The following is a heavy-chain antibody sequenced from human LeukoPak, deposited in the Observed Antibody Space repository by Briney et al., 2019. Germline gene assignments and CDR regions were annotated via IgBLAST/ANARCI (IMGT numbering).Heavy chain of an antibody. CDR2: ISYDASNK. J-gene: IGHJ6*02. D-gene: IGHD5-18*01. V-gene: IGHV3-30-3*01. Sequence: GGSLRLSCAASGFIFSSYAMHWFRKAPGKGLEWVAVISYDASNKYTADSVKGRFSIPRDKSRQTLYLQMDSLRAEDTAVYYCARVGGYNCASYFYGMGVWGQGTTVTVSS. CDR1: GFIFSSYA. CDR3: ARVGGYNCASYFYGMGV.